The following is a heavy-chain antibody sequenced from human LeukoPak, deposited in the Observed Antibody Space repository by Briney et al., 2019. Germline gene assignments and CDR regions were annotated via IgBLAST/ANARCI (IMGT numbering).Heavy chain of an antibody. CDR1: GFTFSRYP. CDR2: LSGSGGMT. J-gene: IGHJ4*02. Sequence: GGSLRLSCEASGFTFSRYPMSWVRQAPGKGLEWVSALSGSGGMTYSADSVKGRFTISRDNSKNTLSLQMNSLSVEDTALYYCAKGPFFYYDSSGYNYFDSWGLGTLVTVSS. V-gene: IGHV3-23*01. D-gene: IGHD3-22*01. CDR3: AKGPFFYYDSSGYNYFDS.